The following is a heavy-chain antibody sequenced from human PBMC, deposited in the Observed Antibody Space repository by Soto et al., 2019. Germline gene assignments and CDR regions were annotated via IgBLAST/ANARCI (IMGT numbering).Heavy chain of an antibody. CDR1: GGSISSYY. CDR2: IYYSGST. J-gene: IGHJ6*02. CDR3: ARDAIIGDYYYGMDV. D-gene: IGHD3-10*01. Sequence: SETLSLTCTVSGGSISSYYWSWIRQPPGKGLEWIGYIYYSGSTNYNPSLKSRVTISVDTSKNQFSLKLSSVTAADTAVYYCARDAIIGDYYYGMDVWGQGTTVTVSS. V-gene: IGHV4-59*01.